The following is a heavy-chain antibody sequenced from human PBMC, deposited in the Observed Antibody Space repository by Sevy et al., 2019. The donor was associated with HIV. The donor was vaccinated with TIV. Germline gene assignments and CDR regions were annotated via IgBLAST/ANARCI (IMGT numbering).Heavy chain of an antibody. CDR3: ARSFGWLYYYYYGMDV. Sequence: GGSLRLSCAASGFTFSSYEMNWVRQAPGKGLEWVSYISSSGSTIYYADSVKGRFTISRDKAKNSLYLQMNSLRAEDTAVYYCARSFGWLYYYYYGMDVWGQGPTVTVSS. D-gene: IGHD3-10*01. CDR2: ISSSGSTI. CDR1: GFTFSSYE. V-gene: IGHV3-48*03. J-gene: IGHJ6*02.